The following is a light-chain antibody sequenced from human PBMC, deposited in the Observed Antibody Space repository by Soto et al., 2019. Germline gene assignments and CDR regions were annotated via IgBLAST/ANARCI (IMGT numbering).Light chain of an antibody. CDR3: SSYAGSSWV. V-gene: IGLV2-8*01. Sequence: QSGLTQPPSASGSPGQSVTISCTGTSSDVGAYNYVSWYQQHPGKAPKLMIYDVSKRPSGVPYRFSGSKSGNAASLTVSGLQGEDEADYYCSSYAGSSWVFGGGTKLTVL. CDR1: SSDVGAYNY. J-gene: IGLJ3*02. CDR2: DVS.